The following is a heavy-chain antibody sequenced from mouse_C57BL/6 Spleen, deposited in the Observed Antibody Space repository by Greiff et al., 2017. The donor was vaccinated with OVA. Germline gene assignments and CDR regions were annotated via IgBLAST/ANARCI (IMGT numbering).Heavy chain of an antibody. V-gene: IGHV5-4*01. D-gene: IGHD5-1*01. CDR1: GFTFSSYA. CDR3: ARDLTYHDAMDY. CDR2: ISDGGSYT. J-gene: IGHJ4*01. Sequence: EVQRVESGGGLVKPGGSLKLSCAASGFTFSSYAMSWVRQTPEKRLEWVATISDGGSYTYYPDNVKGRFTISRDNATNNLYLQMSHLKSEDTAMYYCARDLTYHDAMDYWGQGTSVTVSS.